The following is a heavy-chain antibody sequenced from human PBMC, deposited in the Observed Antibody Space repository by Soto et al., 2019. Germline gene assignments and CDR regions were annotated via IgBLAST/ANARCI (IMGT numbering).Heavy chain of an antibody. V-gene: IGHV4-34*01. CDR2: INESGST. CDR1: GQSFSGHS. Sequence: QVQLQQWGAGLVKPSETLSLSCAVYGQSFSGHSWAWIRQPPGKGLEWIGEINESGSTYYNPSLKSPVTIPTETSKNPFSLKLSSVSAADTASYFCARGSGIVALPGELEDVKYDYWGQGTLVNVSS. D-gene: IGHD1-1*01. CDR3: ARGSGIVALPGELEDVKYDY. J-gene: IGHJ4*02.